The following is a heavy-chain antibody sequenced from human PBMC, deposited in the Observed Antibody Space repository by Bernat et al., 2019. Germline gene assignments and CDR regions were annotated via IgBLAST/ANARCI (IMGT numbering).Heavy chain of an antibody. CDR1: GFTLSDHY. J-gene: IGHJ6*03. CDR3: VRAEVVYDDFHYLDV. D-gene: IGHD5/OR15-5a*01. Sequence: EVQLVESGGGLVQPGGSLRLSCAASGFTLSDHYMDWVRQAPGKGLEWIGRSRNRPKGYTTQYGASVKGRFSISRDDSRNSLYLQMESLKTEDTAVYYCVRAEVVYDDFHYLDVWGEGTTVSVSS. CDR2: SRNRPKGYTT. V-gene: IGHV3-72*01.